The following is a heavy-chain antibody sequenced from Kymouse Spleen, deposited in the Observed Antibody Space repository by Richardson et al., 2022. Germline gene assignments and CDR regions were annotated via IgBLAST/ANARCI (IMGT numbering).Heavy chain of an antibody. CDR3: ARDLGYCTNGVCYYYYYGMDV. CDR2: IYYSGST. D-gene: IGHD2-8*01. V-gene: IGHV4-31*03. Sequence: QVQLQESGPGLVKPSQTLSLTCTVSGGSISSGGYYWSWIRQHPGKGLEWIGYIYYSGSTYYNPSLKSRVTISVDTSKNQFSLKLSSVTAADTAVYYCARDLGYCTNGVCYYYYYGMDVWGQGTTVTVSS. CDR1: GGSISSGGYY. J-gene: IGHJ6*02.